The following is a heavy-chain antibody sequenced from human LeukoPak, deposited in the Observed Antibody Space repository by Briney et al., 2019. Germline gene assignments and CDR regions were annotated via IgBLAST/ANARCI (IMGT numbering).Heavy chain of an antibody. CDR1: GYTFTGYY. J-gene: IGHJ3*02. V-gene: IGHV1-2*06. CDR2: INPNSGGT. CDR3: FTFGGLIRGAFDI. Sequence: ASVKVSCKAPGYTFTGYYMHWVRQAPGQGLEWMGRINPNSGGTNYAQKFQGRVNMTRDTSISTAYMELSRLRSDDTAVYYCFTFGGLIRGAFDIWGQGTMVTVSS. D-gene: IGHD3-16*02.